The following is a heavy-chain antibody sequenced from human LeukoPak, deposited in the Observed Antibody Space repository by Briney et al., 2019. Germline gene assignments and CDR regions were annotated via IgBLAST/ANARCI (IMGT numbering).Heavy chain of an antibody. CDR2: IYTSGST. J-gene: IGHJ4*02. CDR3: ASTQRGSGWYYFDY. Sequence: KPSETLSLTCTVSGGSISSYYWSWIRQPAGKGLEWIGRIYTSGSTNYNPSLKSRVTMSVDTSKNQFSLKLSSVTAADTAVYYCASTQRGSGWYYFDYWGQGTLVTVSS. V-gene: IGHV4-4*07. CDR1: GGSISSYY. D-gene: IGHD6-19*01.